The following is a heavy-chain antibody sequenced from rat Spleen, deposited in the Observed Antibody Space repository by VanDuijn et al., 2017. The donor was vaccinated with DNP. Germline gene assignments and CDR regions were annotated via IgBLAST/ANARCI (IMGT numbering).Heavy chain of an antibody. V-gene: IGHV5-22*01. CDR3: ARYVLHLRVWDY. J-gene: IGHJ2*01. Sequence: EVQLVESGGGLVQPGKSLKLSCAASGFTFSDYYMAWVRQAPTKGLDWVAYINYDGGTAYNGDSVKGRFTISRDNSKSTLYLQMNSLRSEDMATYYCARYVLHLRVWDYWGQGVMVTVSS. CDR1: GFTFSDYY. D-gene: IGHD1-4*01. CDR2: INYDGGTA.